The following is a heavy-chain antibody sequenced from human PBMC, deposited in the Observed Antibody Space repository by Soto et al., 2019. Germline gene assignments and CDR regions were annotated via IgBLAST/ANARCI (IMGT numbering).Heavy chain of an antibody. V-gene: IGHV3-30-3*01. CDR2: VSYDGTNK. D-gene: IGHD3-10*01. Sequence: LRLSCAASGFTFRSYAMHWVRQAPGKGLEWVAVVSYDGTNKYYADSVKDRFTISRDNSKNTLYLQMNSLRAEDTAVYYCARDWGEPGSYYSVYYGMDVWGQGTTVTVSS. CDR1: GFTFRSYA. CDR3: ARDWGEPGSYYSVYYGMDV. J-gene: IGHJ6*02.